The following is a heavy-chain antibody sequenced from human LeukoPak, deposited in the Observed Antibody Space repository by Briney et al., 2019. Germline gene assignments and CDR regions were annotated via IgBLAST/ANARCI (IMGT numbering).Heavy chain of an antibody. CDR1: GFTFSSYS. CDR3: ARGDNSNAVDKGFDP. CDR2: ISSSSSTI. Sequence: GGSLRLSCAASGFTFSSYSMNWVRQAPGKGLEGVSYISSSSSTIYYADSVKGRFTISRDNGKNSLYLQMHSLRAEDTAVYYCARGDNSNAVDKGFDPWGQGTLVTVSS. V-gene: IGHV3-48*04. D-gene: IGHD1-1*01. J-gene: IGHJ5*02.